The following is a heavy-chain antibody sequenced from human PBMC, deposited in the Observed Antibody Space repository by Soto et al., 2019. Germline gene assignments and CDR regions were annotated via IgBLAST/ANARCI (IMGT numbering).Heavy chain of an antibody. Sequence: GGSLRLSCATSGLTFSNYAMSWFRQAPGGGLEWVSSMSGSSSTTYYADSVRGRFTISRDRSKNTLYLQMSSLRAEDTALYYCAKNQERELPRVIDFWGQGTLVTVSS. D-gene: IGHD1-7*01. CDR1: GLTFSNYA. J-gene: IGHJ4*02. CDR3: AKNQERELPRVIDF. V-gene: IGHV3-23*01. CDR2: MSGSSSTT.